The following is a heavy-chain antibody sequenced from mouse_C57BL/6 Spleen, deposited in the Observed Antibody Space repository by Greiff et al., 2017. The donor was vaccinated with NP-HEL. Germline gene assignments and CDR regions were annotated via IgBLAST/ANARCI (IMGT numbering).Heavy chain of an antibody. D-gene: IGHD2-5*01. V-gene: IGHV1-22*01. CDR3: ARERNYSNYLGYFDV. CDR1: GYTFTDYY. CDR2: INPNNGGT. Sequence: EVQLQQSGPELVKPGASVKMSCKASGYTFTDYYMPWVKQSHGKSLEWIGYINPNNGGTSYNQKFKGKATLTVNKSSSTAYMELRSLTSEDSAVYYCARERNYSNYLGYFDVWGTGTTVTVSS. J-gene: IGHJ1*03.